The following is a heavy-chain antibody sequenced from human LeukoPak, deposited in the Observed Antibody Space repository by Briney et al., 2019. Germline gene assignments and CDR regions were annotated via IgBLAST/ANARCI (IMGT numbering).Heavy chain of an antibody. CDR3: ARVYYDSSGSAFDI. D-gene: IGHD3-22*01. CDR1: GGTFSSYA. Sequence: ASVKVSCKASGGTFSSYAISWVRQAPGQGLEWMGGIIPIFGTANYAQKFQGRVTITADESTSTAYMELSSLRSEDTAVYYCARVYYDSSGSAFDIWGQGTMVTVSS. CDR2: IIPIFGTA. V-gene: IGHV1-69*13. J-gene: IGHJ3*02.